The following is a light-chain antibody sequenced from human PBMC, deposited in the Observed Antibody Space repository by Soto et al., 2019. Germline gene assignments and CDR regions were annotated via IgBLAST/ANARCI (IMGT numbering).Light chain of an antibody. V-gene: IGKV3-20*01. CDR3: QQYGSSPRT. J-gene: IGKJ2*01. CDR1: QSVTSNF. Sequence: EIVLTQSPGTLSLSPGERATLSCRASQSVTSNFLAWYQQKPGQAPRLLIYDASSRATGIPDRFSGSGSGTDFTLTITTLGPEDFAVYYCQQYGSSPRTFGQGTKLEIK. CDR2: DAS.